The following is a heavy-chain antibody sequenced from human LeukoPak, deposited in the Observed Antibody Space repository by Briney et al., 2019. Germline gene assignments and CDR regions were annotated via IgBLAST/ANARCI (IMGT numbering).Heavy chain of an antibody. Sequence: GRSLRLSCAASGFTFSSYGMHWVRQAPGKGLEWVAVIWYDGSNKYYADSVEGRFTISRDNSKNTLYLQMNSLRADDTAIYYCAKDGDWRPAADWGQGTLVTVSS. CDR2: IWYDGSNK. V-gene: IGHV3-33*06. D-gene: IGHD2-2*01. J-gene: IGHJ4*02. CDR3: AKDGDWRPAAD. CDR1: GFTFSSYG.